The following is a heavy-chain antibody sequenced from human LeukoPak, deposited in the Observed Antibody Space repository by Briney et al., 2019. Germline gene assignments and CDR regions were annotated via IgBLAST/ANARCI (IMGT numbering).Heavy chain of an antibody. V-gene: IGHV3-30*18. CDR3: AKEPLHPGGNYGWDYYYGMDV. D-gene: IGHD3-3*01. CDR2: ISYDGSNK. J-gene: IGHJ6*02. CDR1: GFTFSSYG. Sequence: GRSLRLSCAASGFTFSSYGMHWVRQAPGKGLEWVAVISYDGSNKYYADSVKGRFTISRDNSKNTLYLQMNSPRAEDTAVYYCAKEPLHPGGNYGWDYYYGMDVWGQGTTVTVSS.